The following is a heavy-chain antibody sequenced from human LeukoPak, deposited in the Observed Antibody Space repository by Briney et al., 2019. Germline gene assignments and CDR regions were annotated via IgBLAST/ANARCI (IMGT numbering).Heavy chain of an antibody. V-gene: IGHV4-59*01. Sequence: PSETLSLTCTVSGGSISTYFWNWIRQSPGKGLEWIGQIFYSGEILYKSSLKSRVTISVDTSKNHFSLRLSSVTAADTAVYYCARVREATIAPFFDYWGQGILVTVS. J-gene: IGHJ4*02. CDR2: IFYSGEI. CDR3: ARVREATIAPFFDY. D-gene: IGHD6-13*01. CDR1: GGSISTYF.